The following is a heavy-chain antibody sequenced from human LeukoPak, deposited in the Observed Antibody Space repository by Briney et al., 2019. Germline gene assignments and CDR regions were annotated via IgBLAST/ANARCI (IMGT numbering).Heavy chain of an antibody. CDR3: AGTNYYGSGSYSPNYYYYYYMDV. CDR1: GGTFSSYA. Sequence: ASVNVSCKASGGTFSSYAIRWVRQAPGQGLEWMGGIIPIFGTANYAQKFQGRVTITTDESTSTAYMELSSLRSEDTAVYYCAGTNYYGSGSYSPNYYYYYYMDVWGKGTTVTVSS. CDR2: IIPIFGTA. J-gene: IGHJ6*03. V-gene: IGHV1-69*05. D-gene: IGHD3-10*01.